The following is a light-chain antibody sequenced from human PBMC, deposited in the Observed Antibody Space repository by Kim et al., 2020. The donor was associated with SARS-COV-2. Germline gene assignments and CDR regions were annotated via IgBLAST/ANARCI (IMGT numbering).Light chain of an antibody. CDR1: QGIRND. CDR2: AAS. Sequence: DIQMTQSPSSLSASVGDRVTITCRASQGIRNDLDWYQQKPGGAPQRLIYAASSLQSGVPSRFSGSGSGTEFTLTISSLQPEDFATYYCLQHNTYPRTFGQGTKVDIK. CDR3: LQHNTYPRT. J-gene: IGKJ1*01. V-gene: IGKV1-17*01.